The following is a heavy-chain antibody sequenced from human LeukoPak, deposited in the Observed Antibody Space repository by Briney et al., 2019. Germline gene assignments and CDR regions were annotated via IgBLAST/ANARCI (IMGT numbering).Heavy chain of an antibody. V-gene: IGHV4-34*01. CDR1: GGSFSGYY. Sequence: SETLSLTCAVYGGSFSGYYWGWIRQPPGKGLEWIASIYYSGSTYYNPSLKSRVAISVDTSKNQFSLKLSSVTAADTAAYYCATNPAVAGSAVDIWGQGTMVTVSS. CDR3: ATNPAVAGSAVDI. J-gene: IGHJ3*02. D-gene: IGHD5-12*01. CDR2: IYYSGST.